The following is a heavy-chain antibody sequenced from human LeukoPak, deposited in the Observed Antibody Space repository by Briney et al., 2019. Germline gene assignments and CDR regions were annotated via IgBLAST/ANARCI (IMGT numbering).Heavy chain of an antibody. J-gene: IGHJ4*02. V-gene: IGHV4-34*01. D-gene: IGHD6-13*01. CDR3: ARGAGYSSSWYHLTYYFDY. CDR2: INHSGST. CDR1: GGSFSGYY. Sequence: SETLSLTCAVYGGSFSGYYWSWIRQPPGKGLEWIGEINHSGSTNYNPSLKSRVTISVDTSKNQFSLKLSSVTAADTAVYCCARGAGYSSSWYHLTYYFDYWGQGTLVTVSS.